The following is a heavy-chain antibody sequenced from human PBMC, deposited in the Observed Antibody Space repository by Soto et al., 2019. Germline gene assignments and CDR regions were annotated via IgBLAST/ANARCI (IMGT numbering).Heavy chain of an antibody. D-gene: IGHD5-12*01. CDR2: IYYTGTT. Sequence: SETLSLTCSVSGGTINSGDYFWSWIRQPPGKGLEWIGYIYYTGTTNYNPSLRSRVTISIDTSKDQFSLKLNSVTAADTAVYFCAREVFSRLYDSGYDYPDGAFDIWGQGKMVTVSS. J-gene: IGHJ3*02. CDR1: GGTINSGDYF. CDR3: AREVFSRLYDSGYDYPDGAFDI. V-gene: IGHV4-61*08.